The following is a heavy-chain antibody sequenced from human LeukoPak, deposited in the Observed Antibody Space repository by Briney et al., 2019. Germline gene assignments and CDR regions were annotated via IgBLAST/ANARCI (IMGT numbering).Heavy chain of an antibody. Sequence: SETLSLTCTVSGGSISSSSYYWGWIRQPPGTWLGWIGSIYYSGGTYYNPSLKSRVTISVDKTKNQFSLKLSAVTDADTAVYYCARERGSSGWYYYYYMDVWGKGTTVTVSS. V-gene: IGHV4-39*07. CDR3: ARERGSSGWYYYYYMDV. CDR2: IYYSGGT. D-gene: IGHD6-19*01. J-gene: IGHJ6*03. CDR1: GGSISSSSYY.